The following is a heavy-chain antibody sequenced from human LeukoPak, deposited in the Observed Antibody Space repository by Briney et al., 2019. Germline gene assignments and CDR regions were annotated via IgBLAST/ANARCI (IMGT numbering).Heavy chain of an antibody. V-gene: IGHV1-2*02. J-gene: IGHJ4*02. CDR2: ITPNSGGT. D-gene: IGHD3-16*01. Sequence: GASVKVSCKASCYTFTGYYMHWVRQAPGQGLEWMGWITPNSGGTNYAQKFQGRVTMTRDTSISTAYMELSRLRSDDTAVYYCARLSRRGGKPSFDYWGQGTLVTVSS. CDR3: ARLSRRGGKPSFDY. CDR1: CYTFTGYY.